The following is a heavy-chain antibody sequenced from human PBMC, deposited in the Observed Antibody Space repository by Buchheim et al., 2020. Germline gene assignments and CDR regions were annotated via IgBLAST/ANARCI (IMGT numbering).Heavy chain of an antibody. CDR3: AKDKSLYSLNYFDS. CDR2: ISGSGVNT. D-gene: IGHD2-21*01. J-gene: IGHJ4*02. Sequence: EVQMLESGGGLVQPGGSLRLSCTASGFTFSSHATSWVRQAPGKGLEWVSGISGSGVNTYYADSVKGRFTISRDNSKNTLYLQMNRLRAGDTAIYYCAKDKSLYSLNYFDSWGQGSL. CDR1: GFTFSSHA. V-gene: IGHV3-23*01.